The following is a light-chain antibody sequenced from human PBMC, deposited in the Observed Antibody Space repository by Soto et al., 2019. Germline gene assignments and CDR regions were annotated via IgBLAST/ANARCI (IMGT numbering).Light chain of an antibody. CDR2: YDS. Sequence: SYELTQTPSVSVAPGKTATITCVGNNIGSKSVHWYQQKPGQAPVLVIYYDSDRPSGIPERLSGSNSGNTATLTISRVEAGDEADYYCQVWDSSSDHPVFGGGTKLTVL. V-gene: IGLV3-21*04. CDR1: NIGSKS. CDR3: QVWDSSSDHPV. J-gene: IGLJ2*01.